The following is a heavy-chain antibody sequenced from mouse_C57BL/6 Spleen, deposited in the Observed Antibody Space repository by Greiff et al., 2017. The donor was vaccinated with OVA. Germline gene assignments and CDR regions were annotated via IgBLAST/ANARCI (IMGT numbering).Heavy chain of an antibody. Sequence: DVMLVESGGGLVQPGGSLKLSCAASGFTFSDYYMYWVRQTPEKRLEWVAYISNGGGSTYYPDTVKGRFTISRDNAKNTLYLQMSRLKSEDTAMYYCARLGYDYDYYAMDYWGQGTSVTVSS. CDR3: ARLGYDYDYYAMDY. CDR2: ISNGGGST. D-gene: IGHD2-4*01. J-gene: IGHJ4*01. V-gene: IGHV5-12*01. CDR1: GFTFSDYY.